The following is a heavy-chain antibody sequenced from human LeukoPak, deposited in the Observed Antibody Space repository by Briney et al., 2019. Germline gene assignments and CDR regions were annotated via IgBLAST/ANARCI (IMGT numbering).Heavy chain of an antibody. D-gene: IGHD3-22*01. V-gene: IGHV3-23*01. CDR2: ITGGGDTT. Sequence: GGSLRLSCAASGFIFSSYAMTWVRQAPGKGLEWVSAITGGGDTTYYADSVKGRFTISRDNSKNTLYLQMNSLRAEDTAVYYCARDPLYDSSGYYNDGGYYFDYWGQGTLVTVSS. CDR3: ARDPLYDSSGYYNDGGYYFDY. CDR1: GFIFSSYA. J-gene: IGHJ4*02.